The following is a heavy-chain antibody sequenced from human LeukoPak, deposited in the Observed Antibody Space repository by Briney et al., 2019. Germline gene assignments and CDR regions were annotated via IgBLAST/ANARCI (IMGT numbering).Heavy chain of an antibody. D-gene: IGHD1-26*01. Sequence: GESLKISCKGSGYSFTSYWIGWVRQMPGKGLEWMGIIYPGDSDARYSPSFQGQVTISADKSISTAYLQWSSLKASDTAMYYCARQGGSYLYYYYMDVWGKGTTVTVSS. CDR1: GYSFTSYW. V-gene: IGHV5-51*01. CDR2: IYPGDSDA. J-gene: IGHJ6*03. CDR3: ARQGGSYLYYYYMDV.